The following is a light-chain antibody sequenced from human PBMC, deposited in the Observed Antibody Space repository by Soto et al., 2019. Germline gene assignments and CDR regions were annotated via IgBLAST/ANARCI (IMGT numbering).Light chain of an antibody. CDR2: GNS. CDR3: QSYDSSLSGWV. J-gene: IGLJ3*02. CDR1: SSNIGAGYD. Sequence: QSVLTQPPSVSGAPGQRVTISCTGSSSNIGAGYDVHWYQQLPGTAPKLLIYGNSNRPSGVPDRFSGSKSGTSASLAITGLRAYDEADYYCQSYDSSLSGWVFGGGTKLTVL. V-gene: IGLV1-40*01.